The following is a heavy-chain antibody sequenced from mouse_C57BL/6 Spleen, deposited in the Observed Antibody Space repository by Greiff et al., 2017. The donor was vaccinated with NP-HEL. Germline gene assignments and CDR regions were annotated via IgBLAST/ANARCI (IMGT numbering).Heavy chain of an antibody. Sequence: EVQRVESGGGLVKPGGSLKLSCAASGFTFSDYGMHWVRQAPEKGLEWVAYISSGSSTIYYADTVKGRFTISRDNAKNTLFLQMTSLRSEDTAMYYCASGLRAAMDYWGQGTSVTVSS. CDR1: GFTFSDYG. J-gene: IGHJ4*01. D-gene: IGHD2-4*01. CDR3: ASGLRAAMDY. CDR2: ISSGSSTI. V-gene: IGHV5-17*01.